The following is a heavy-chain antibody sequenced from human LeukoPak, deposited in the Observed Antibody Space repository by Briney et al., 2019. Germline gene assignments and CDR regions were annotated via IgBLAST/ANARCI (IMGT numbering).Heavy chain of an antibody. Sequence: PSETLSLTCTVSGGSISSYYWSWIRQPAGKGLERIGRIYSSGSTNYHPSLKSRVTMSVYTSKHQFSLKLTSVTAADTAVYYCARGVYGSGDYWGQGTLVTVSS. V-gene: IGHV4-4*07. CDR1: GGSISSYY. D-gene: IGHD3-10*01. J-gene: IGHJ4*02. CDR2: IYSSGST. CDR3: ARGVYGSGDY.